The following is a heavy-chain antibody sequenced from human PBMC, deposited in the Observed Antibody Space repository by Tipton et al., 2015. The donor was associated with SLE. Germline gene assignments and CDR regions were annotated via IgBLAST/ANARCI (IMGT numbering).Heavy chain of an antibody. CDR1: GFTFSSYG. CDR2: IWYDGSNK. V-gene: IGHV3-30*18. D-gene: IGHD7-27*01. Sequence: QLVQSGGGVVQPGRSLRLSCAASGFTFSSYGMHWVRQAPGKGLEWVAVIWYDGSNKYYADSVKGRFTISRDNSKNTLYLQMNSLRAEDTAVYYCAKALLGSPFDPWGQGTLVTVSS. CDR3: AKALLGSPFDP. J-gene: IGHJ5*02.